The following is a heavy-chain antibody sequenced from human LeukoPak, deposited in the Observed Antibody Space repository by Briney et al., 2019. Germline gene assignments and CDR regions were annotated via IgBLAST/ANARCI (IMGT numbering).Heavy chain of an antibody. CDR3: ARDPYSYHSGAYYSFFDY. D-gene: IGHD3-22*01. CDR1: GFTLSTYW. V-gene: IGHV3-74*01. Sequence: PGGSLRLSCAASGFTLSTYWMHWLRQAPGEGLVWVSRINSDGSSSAYADSVKGRFTISRDNAKNTLSLQMNSLRAEDTAVYYCARDPYSYHSGAYYSFFDYWGQGILVTVSS. CDR2: INSDGSSS. J-gene: IGHJ4*02.